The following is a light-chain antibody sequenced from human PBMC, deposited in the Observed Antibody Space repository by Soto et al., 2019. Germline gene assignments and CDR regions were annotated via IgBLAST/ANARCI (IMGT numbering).Light chain of an antibody. CDR2: GAS. Sequence: EIVLTQSPGTLSLSPGEGATLSCRASQSVGGTFLAWYQQKGGQAPRLLVYGASSRATGIPDRFSGSGSGTDFTLTISRLEPADSAVYYCQQYGSSPTFGGGTKVDIK. CDR3: QQYGSSPT. J-gene: IGKJ4*01. CDR1: QSVGGTF. V-gene: IGKV3-20*01.